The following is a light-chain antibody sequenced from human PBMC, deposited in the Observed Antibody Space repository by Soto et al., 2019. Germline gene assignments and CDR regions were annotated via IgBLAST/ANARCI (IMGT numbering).Light chain of an antibody. CDR3: QQCRDWPRGFT. J-gene: IGKJ2*01. CDR1: QSINTF. CDR2: DAS. V-gene: IGKV3-11*01. Sequence: EIVLTQSPATLSLSPGERATLSCRANQSINTFLAWHQQKPGQAPRLIIFDASNRATGIPARFRGSGSGTDFTLTISSLETEDFAIYYCQQCRDWPRGFTFGQGTTLEIK.